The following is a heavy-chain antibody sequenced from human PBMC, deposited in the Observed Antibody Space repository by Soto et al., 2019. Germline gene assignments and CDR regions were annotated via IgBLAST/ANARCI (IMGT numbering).Heavy chain of an antibody. Sequence: QVQLQQWGAGLLKPSETLSLTCAVYGGSFSGYYWSGIRQPPGKGLEWIGEIRHRGSTNYNPSLKSRVTISVDTSKNQFSLKLSSVTAADTAVYYCARTYGGNSFDYWGQGTLVTVSS. CDR3: ARTYGGNSFDY. CDR2: IRHRGST. D-gene: IGHD2-21*02. CDR1: GGSFSGYY. V-gene: IGHV4-34*01. J-gene: IGHJ4*02.